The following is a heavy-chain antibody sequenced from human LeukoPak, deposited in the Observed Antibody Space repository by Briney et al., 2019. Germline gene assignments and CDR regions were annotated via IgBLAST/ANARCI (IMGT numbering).Heavy chain of an antibody. CDR1: GFTVSSNY. Sequence: GGSLRLSCAASGFTVSSNYMSWVRQAPGKGLEWVSVIYSGGSTYSADSVKGRFTISRDNSKNTLYLQMNSLRAEDTAVYYCAGSYCSGGSCPRGYYYYMDVWGKGTTVTISS. V-gene: IGHV3-66*01. J-gene: IGHJ6*03. D-gene: IGHD2-15*01. CDR3: AGSYCSGGSCPRGYYYYMDV. CDR2: IYSGGST.